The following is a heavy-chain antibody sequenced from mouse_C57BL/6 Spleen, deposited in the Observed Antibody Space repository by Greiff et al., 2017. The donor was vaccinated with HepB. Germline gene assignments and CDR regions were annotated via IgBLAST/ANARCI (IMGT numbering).Heavy chain of an antibody. Sequence: VKLMESGPGLVQPSQSLSITCTVSGFSLTSYGVHWVRQSPGKGLEWLGVIWRGGSTDYNAAFMSRLSITKDNSKSQVFFKMNSLQADDTAIYYCAGDYDIYYYAMDYWGQGTSVTVSS. CDR3: AGDYDIYYYAMDY. J-gene: IGHJ4*01. CDR2: IWRGGST. CDR1: GFSLTSYG. V-gene: IGHV2-5*01. D-gene: IGHD2-4*01.